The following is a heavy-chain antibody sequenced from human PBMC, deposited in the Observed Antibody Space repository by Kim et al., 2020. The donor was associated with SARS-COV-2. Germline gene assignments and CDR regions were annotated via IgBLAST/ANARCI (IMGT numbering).Heavy chain of an antibody. Sequence: GGSLRLSCAASGFTFSSYSMNWVRQAPGKGLEWVSYISSSSSTIYYADSVKGRFTISRDNAKNSLYLQMNSLRDEDTAVYYCARDPPTSYYDFWSGYYWNNWFDPWGQGTLVTVSS. CDR1: GFTFSSYS. CDR2: ISSSSSTI. J-gene: IGHJ5*02. CDR3: ARDPPTSYYDFWSGYYWNNWFDP. D-gene: IGHD3-3*01. V-gene: IGHV3-48*02.